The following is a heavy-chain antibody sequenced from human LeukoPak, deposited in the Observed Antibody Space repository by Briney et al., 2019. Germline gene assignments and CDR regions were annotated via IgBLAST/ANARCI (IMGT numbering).Heavy chain of an antibody. CDR3: ARVGDHFHWYLDL. CDR2: LYSGSST. Sequence: TGGSLRLSCAASGLTVSTNYRNWVRQAPGKGLEWVSILYSGSSTYYADSVEGRFTISRDSSKNTLFLQMNDLRAEDTAVYYCARVGDHFHWYLDLWGRGTLVTVSS. D-gene: IGHD3-3*02. V-gene: IGHV3-53*01. CDR1: GLTVSTNY. J-gene: IGHJ2*01.